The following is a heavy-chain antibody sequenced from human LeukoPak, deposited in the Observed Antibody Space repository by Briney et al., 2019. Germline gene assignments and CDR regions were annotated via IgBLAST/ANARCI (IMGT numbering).Heavy chain of an antibody. D-gene: IGHD3-22*01. CDR1: GFTVSSNY. CDR2: IYSGGST. J-gene: IGHJ3*02. V-gene: IGHV3-53*01. Sequence: GGSLRLSCAASGFTVSSNYMSWVRQAPGKGLEWVSVIYSGGSTYYADSVKGRFTISRDNSKNTLYLQMNSLRAEDTAVYYCARDGYYYDGSGYWRAFDIWGQGTMVTVSS. CDR3: ARDGYYYDGSGYWRAFDI.